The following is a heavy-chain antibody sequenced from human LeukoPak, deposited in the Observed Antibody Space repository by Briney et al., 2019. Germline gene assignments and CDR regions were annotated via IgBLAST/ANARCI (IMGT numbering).Heavy chain of an antibody. CDR2: ISYDGSNK. D-gene: IGHD3-10*01. V-gene: IGHV3-30-3*02. CDR3: AKYTSGTYYRGLDQ. Sequence: GRSLRLSCAASGFTFSSYAMHWVRQAPGKGLEWVAVISYDGSNKYYADSVKGRFTISRDDSKNTVYLQMNSLRAEDTAVYFCAKYTSGTYYRGLDQWGQGTLVTVSS. CDR1: GFTFSSYA. J-gene: IGHJ4*02.